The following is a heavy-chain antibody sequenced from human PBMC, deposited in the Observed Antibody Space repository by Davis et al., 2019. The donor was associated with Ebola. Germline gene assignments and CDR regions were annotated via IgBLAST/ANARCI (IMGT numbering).Heavy chain of an antibody. CDR2: INPHNGNT. CDR3: ARAQFPTTSDH. CDR1: GYTFTNYG. Sequence: ASVKVSCKASGYTFTNYGITWVRQAPGQGLEWMGWINPHNGNTNYAQNVQGRVTMTTDTSTSTAYMEVGSLKFDDTAVYYCARAQFPTTSDHWGQGTLVTVSS. D-gene: IGHD1-1*01. V-gene: IGHV1-18*04. J-gene: IGHJ4*02.